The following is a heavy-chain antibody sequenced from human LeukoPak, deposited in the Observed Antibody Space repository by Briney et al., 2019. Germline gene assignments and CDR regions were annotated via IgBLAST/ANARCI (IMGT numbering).Heavy chain of an antibody. V-gene: IGHV4-61*02. CDR1: GGSISSGSYY. CDR3: ARDQGRGIAVADTCDY. CDR2: IYTSGST. Sequence: SQTLSLTCSVSGGSISSGSYYWSWIRQPAGKGLEWIGRIYTSGSTNYNPSLKSRVTISVDTSKNQFALKLSSVTAADRAVYYCARDQGRGIAVADTCDYWAQGTLVTVSS. D-gene: IGHD6-19*01. J-gene: IGHJ4*02.